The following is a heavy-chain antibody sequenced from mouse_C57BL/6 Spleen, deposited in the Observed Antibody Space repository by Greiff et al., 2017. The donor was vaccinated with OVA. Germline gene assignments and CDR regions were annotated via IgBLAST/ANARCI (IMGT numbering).Heavy chain of an antibody. CDR3: ARGGDGYYGDFDY. CDR2: IYPGDGDT. CDR1: GYAFSSYW. D-gene: IGHD2-3*01. Sequence: VQLQQSGAELVKPGASVKISCKASGYAFSSYWMNWVKQRPGKGLEWIGQIYPGDGDTNYNGKFKGKATLTADKSSSTAYMQLSSLTSEDSAVYYCARGGDGYYGDFDYWGQGTTLTVSS. V-gene: IGHV1-80*01. J-gene: IGHJ2*01.